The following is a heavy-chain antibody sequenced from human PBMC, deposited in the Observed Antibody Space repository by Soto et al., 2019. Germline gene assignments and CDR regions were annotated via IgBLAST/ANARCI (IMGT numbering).Heavy chain of an antibody. CDR1: GFTFSSYS. CDR2: ISSSSTTK. CDR3: ARAPSMVRGVSLDY. Sequence: GGSLRLSCAASGFTFSSYSMNWVRQAPGKGLEWVSYISSSSTTKYYADSVKGRFTISRDNAKNSLYLQMNSLRAADTAVYYCARAPSMVRGVSLDYWGQGTLVTVSS. V-gene: IGHV3-48*01. J-gene: IGHJ4*02. D-gene: IGHD3-10*01.